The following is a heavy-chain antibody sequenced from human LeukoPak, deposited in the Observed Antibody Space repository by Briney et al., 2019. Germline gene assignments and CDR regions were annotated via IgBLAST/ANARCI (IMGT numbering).Heavy chain of an antibody. D-gene: IGHD5-24*01. J-gene: IGHJ3*02. CDR2: ISDSDGST. Sequence: GGSLRLSCAASGFTFSIYAMSWVRQAPGKGLEWVSTISDSDGSTYYVDSVKGRFTISRDNYKNTLYLQMNSLRAEDTAVYYCARGRRWLQLGGFAFDIWGRGTMVTVSS. CDR3: ARGRRWLQLGGFAFDI. CDR1: GFTFSIYA. V-gene: IGHV3-23*01.